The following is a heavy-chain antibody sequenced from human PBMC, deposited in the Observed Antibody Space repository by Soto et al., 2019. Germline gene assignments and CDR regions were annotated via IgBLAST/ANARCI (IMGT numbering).Heavy chain of an antibody. D-gene: IGHD3-3*01. V-gene: IGHV4-59*02. CDR2: IYYSGST. Sequence: PWETLSLTCTVPGGSVSCYYWSWIRQPPGKGLEWIGYIYYSGSTNYNPSLKSRVTIAVDTSKNQFSLKLSSVTAADTAVYYCARGPPGSGYYTGGWFDPWGQGTLVTVSS. J-gene: IGHJ5*02. CDR1: GGSVSCYY. CDR3: ARGPPGSGYYTGGWFDP.